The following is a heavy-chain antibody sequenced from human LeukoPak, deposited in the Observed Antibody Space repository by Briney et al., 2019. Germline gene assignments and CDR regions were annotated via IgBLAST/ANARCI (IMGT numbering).Heavy chain of an antibody. V-gene: IGHV5-51*01. CDR1: GYSFTSYW. CDR2: IYPGDSET. Sequence: PGESLKISCKGSGYSFTSYWIGWVRQMPGKGREWMGIIYPGDSETRYSPSFQGQVTISADKSISTAYLQWSSLKASDTAMYYCARVDTAMVMKGFFAYWGQGTLVTVYS. CDR3: ARVDTAMVMKGFFAY. D-gene: IGHD5-18*01. J-gene: IGHJ4*02.